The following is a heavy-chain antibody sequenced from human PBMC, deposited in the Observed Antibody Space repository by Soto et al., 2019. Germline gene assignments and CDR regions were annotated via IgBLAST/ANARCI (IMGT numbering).Heavy chain of an antibody. J-gene: IGHJ5*02. CDR1: GFTFSSYA. D-gene: IGHD3-22*01. CDR2: ISGSGGST. V-gene: IGHV3-23*01. Sequence: PGGSLRLSCAASGFTFSSYAMSWVRQAPGKGLEWVSAISGSGGSTYYADSVKGRFTISRDNSKNTLYLQMNSLRAEDTAVYYCAEDQGGDSSGYYPLNWFDPWGQGTLVTVSS. CDR3: AEDQGGDSSGYYPLNWFDP.